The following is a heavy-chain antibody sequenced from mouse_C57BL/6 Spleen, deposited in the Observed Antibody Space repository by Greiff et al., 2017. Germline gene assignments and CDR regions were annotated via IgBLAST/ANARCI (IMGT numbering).Heavy chain of an antibody. CDR3: ASSAGRGYYFDY. CDR1: GYTFTSYW. V-gene: IGHV1-64*01. CDR2: IHPNSGST. Sequence: QVQLQQPGAELVKPGASVKLSCKASGYTFTSYWMHWVKQRPGQGLEWIGMIHPNSGSTNYNEKFKSKATLTVDKSSSTAYMQLSSLTSEDSAVYYGASSAGRGYYFDYWGQGTTLTVSS. J-gene: IGHJ2*01. D-gene: IGHD3-1*01.